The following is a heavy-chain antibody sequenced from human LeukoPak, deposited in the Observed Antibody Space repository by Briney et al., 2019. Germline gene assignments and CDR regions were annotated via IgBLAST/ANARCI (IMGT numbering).Heavy chain of an antibody. V-gene: IGHV3-23*01. CDR3: AKDPLAAAGTAYYYYMDV. J-gene: IGHJ6*03. CDR1: GFTFSSYA. D-gene: IGHD6-13*01. Sequence: GGSLRLPCAASGFTFSSYAMSWVRQAPGKGLEWVSAISGSGGSTYYADSVKGRFTISRDNSKNTLYLQMNSLRAEDTAVYYCAKDPLAAAGTAYYYYMDVWGKGTTVTVSS. CDR2: ISGSGGST.